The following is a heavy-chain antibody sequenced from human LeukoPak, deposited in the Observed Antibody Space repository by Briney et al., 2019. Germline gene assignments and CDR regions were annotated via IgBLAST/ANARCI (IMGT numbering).Heavy chain of an antibody. CDR3: AKDHRYYDFWSGPIIEDYFDY. V-gene: IGHV3-30*18. J-gene: IGHJ4*02. Sequence: PGGSLRLSCAASGFTFSSYGMHWVRQAPGKGLEWVAVISYDGSNKYYADSVKGRFTISRDNSKNTLYLQMNSLRAEDTAVYYCAKDHRYYDFWSGPIIEDYFDYWGQGTLVTVSS. CDR1: GFTFSSYG. D-gene: IGHD3-3*01. CDR2: ISYDGSNK.